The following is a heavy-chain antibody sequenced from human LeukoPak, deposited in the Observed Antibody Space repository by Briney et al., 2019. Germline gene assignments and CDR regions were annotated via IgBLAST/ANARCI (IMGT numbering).Heavy chain of an antibody. CDR1: GYTFTDYY. Sequence: ASVKVSCKASGYTFTDYYMHWVRQAPGQGLEWMGWISAYNGNTNYAQNLQGRVTMTTDTSTSTAYMELRSLRSDDTAVYYCARSGTAYCSGGSCYGSKFDPWGQGTLVTVSS. CDR2: ISAYNGNT. CDR3: ARSGTAYCSGGSCYGSKFDP. V-gene: IGHV1-18*04. D-gene: IGHD2-15*01. J-gene: IGHJ5*02.